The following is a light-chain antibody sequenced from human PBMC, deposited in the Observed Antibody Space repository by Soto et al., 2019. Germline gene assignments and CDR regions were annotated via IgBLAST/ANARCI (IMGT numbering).Light chain of an antibody. CDR3: MQDLQTPRT. CDR1: QSLLHSNGYNY. J-gene: IGKJ4*01. V-gene: IGKV2-28*01. Sequence: DIVMTQSPLSLPVIPGEPASISCRSSQSLLHSNGYNYLDWYLQKPGQSPQLLIYLGSNRASGVPDRFSGSGSGTDFTLKISRVEAEDVWVYYCMQDLQTPRTFGGGTKVEIK. CDR2: LGS.